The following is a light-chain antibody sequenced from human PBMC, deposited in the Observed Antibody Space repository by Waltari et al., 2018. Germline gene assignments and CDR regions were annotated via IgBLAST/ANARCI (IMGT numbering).Light chain of an antibody. CDR1: QGANSY. Sequence: IQPTQPPSFLSASVEDTVTITCRASQGANSYLAWFQQKPGKAPKVLVFGASTLQSGAASRFSGSGSGTEFILTISSLQPEDIATYYCQQYQSYTITFGGGTKVETK. J-gene: IGKJ4*01. CDR2: GAS. CDR3: QQYQSYTIT. V-gene: IGKV1-9*01.